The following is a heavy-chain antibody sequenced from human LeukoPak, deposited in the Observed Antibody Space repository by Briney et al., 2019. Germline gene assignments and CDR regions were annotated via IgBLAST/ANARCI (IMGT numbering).Heavy chain of an antibody. D-gene: IGHD2/OR15-2a*01. J-gene: IGHJ3*01. CDR3: ARLSRVKDSFDE. CDR2: IYHSGST. CDR1: GGSISSYY. Sequence: SETLSLTCTVSGGSISSYYWSWIRQPPGKGLEWIGYIYHSGSTKYNPSLKSRVTTSVDTSKNQFSLKVSSVTAADTAVYYCARLSRVKDSFDECGQGTMVTVSS. V-gene: IGHV4-59*01.